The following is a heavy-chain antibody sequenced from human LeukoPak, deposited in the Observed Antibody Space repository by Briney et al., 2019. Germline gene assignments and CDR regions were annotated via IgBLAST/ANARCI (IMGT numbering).Heavy chain of an antibody. D-gene: IGHD3-10*01. J-gene: IGHJ4*02. Sequence: GGSLRLSCAASGFTFDDYAMHWVRQAPGKGLEWVSGISWNSGSIGYADSVKGRFTISRDNAKNSLYLQMNSLRAEDTALYYCAEDSGSGSYYNVIGFDYWGQGTLVTVSS. CDR3: AEDSGSGSYYNVIGFDY. CDR1: GFTFDDYA. V-gene: IGHV3-9*01. CDR2: ISWNSGSI.